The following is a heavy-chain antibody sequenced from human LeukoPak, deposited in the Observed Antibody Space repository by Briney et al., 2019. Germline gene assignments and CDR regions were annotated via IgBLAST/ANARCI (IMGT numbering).Heavy chain of an antibody. V-gene: IGHV3-23*01. CDR3: AKDLWQLEGFFDY. CDR2: ISGSGGST. Sequence: GGSLRLSCAASGFTFSSYAISWVRQAPGKGLEWVSAISGSGGSTYYADSVKGRFTISRDNSKNTLYLQMNSLRAEDTAVYYCAKDLWQLEGFFDYWGQGTLVTVSS. J-gene: IGHJ4*02. D-gene: IGHD3-3*01. CDR1: GFTFSSYA.